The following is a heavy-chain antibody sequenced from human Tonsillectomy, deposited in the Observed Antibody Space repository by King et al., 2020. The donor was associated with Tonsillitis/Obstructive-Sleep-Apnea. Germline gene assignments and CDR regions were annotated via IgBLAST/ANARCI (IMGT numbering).Heavy chain of an antibody. CDR1: GYTFTSYY. Sequence: VQLVQSGAEVKKPGASVKVSCKASGYTFTSYYVHWVRQAPGQGLEWMGIINPGDGSTNYAQKFQGRVTMTRDTSTSTVYMDLSSLRSEDTAVYYCARVWGNWGSAFDYWGQGTLVTVSS. J-gene: IGHJ4*02. CDR2: INPGDGST. V-gene: IGHV1-46*01. D-gene: IGHD3-16*01. CDR3: ARVWGNWGSAFDY.